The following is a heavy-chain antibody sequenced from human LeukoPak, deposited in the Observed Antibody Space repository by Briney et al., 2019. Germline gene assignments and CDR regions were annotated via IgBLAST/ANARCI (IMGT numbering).Heavy chain of an antibody. CDR1: GFTFSSYA. CDR2: ISGSGGST. Sequence: GGSLRLSCAASGFTFSSYAMSWVRQAPGKGLEWVSAISGSGGSTYYADSVKGRFTISRDNSKNTLYLQMNSLTAEDTAVYYCAQPAISSSGWYYDYWGQGTLVTVSS. J-gene: IGHJ4*02. D-gene: IGHD6-19*01. CDR3: AQPAISSSGWYYDY. V-gene: IGHV3-23*01.